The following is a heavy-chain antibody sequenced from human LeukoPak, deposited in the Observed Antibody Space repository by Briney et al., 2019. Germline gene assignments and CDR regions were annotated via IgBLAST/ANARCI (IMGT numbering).Heavy chain of an antibody. CDR3: AREKSIAARPFDY. CDR2: IKQDGSEK. J-gene: IGHJ4*02. V-gene: IGHV3-7*01. Sequence: GGSLRLSCAASGFTFSSYWMSWVRQAPGKGLEWVANIKQDGSEKYYVDSVKGRFTISRDNAKNSLYLQMNSLRAEDTAVYYCAREKSIAARPFDYWGQGTLVTVSS. CDR1: GFTFSSYW. D-gene: IGHD6-6*01.